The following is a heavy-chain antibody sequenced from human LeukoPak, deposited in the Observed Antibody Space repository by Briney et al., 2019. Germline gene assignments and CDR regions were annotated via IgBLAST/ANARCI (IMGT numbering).Heavy chain of an antibody. J-gene: IGHJ3*02. D-gene: IGHD2-21*01. CDR3: ASSVEVKGSGAFDI. CDR2: MSAYNGNT. CDR1: GYTFTSCG. V-gene: IGHV1-18*01. Sequence: ASVKVSCKASGYTFTSCGISWLRQAPGQGLGRMGWMSAYNGNTNYPQKLQGRVTMTTDTSTSTAYMELRSLRSDDTAVYYCASSVEVKGSGAFDIWGQGTMVTVSS.